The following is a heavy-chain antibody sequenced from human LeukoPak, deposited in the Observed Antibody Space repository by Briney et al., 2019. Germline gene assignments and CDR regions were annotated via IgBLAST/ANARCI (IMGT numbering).Heavy chain of an antibody. V-gene: IGHV3-11*04. CDR2: IRSSGFNI. D-gene: IGHD2-15*01. CDR1: GFTFSDYD. CDR3: ARTTYCSGGSCSSHYFDF. Sequence: GGSLRLSCAASGFTFSDYDMIWIRQAPGMGLEWVSYIRSSGFNIYYADSVRGRFTISRDNAKNSLYLQMNSLRAEDTAVYYCARTTYCSGGSCSSHYFDFWGQGTLVTVSS. J-gene: IGHJ4*02.